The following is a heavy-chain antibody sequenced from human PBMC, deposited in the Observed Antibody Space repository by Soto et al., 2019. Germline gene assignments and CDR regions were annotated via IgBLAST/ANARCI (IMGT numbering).Heavy chain of an antibody. J-gene: IGHJ4*02. D-gene: IGHD3-3*01. Sequence: EVQLVESGGGLVQPGRSLRLSCAASGFTFDNYAMHWVRQAPGKGLEWVSGLNWNSGDIGYADSVKGRFTISRDNAENDLSLQMNSLRAEDTAFYYCAKDRSGYPPYYFDYWGQGTLVTVSS. CDR3: AKDRSGYPPYYFDY. CDR2: LNWNSGDI. V-gene: IGHV3-9*01. CDR1: GFTFDNYA.